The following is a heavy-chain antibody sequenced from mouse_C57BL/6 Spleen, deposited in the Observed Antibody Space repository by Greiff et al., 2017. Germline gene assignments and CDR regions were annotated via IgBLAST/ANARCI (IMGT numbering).Heavy chain of an antibody. D-gene: IGHD2-3*01. J-gene: IGHJ4*01. Sequence: QVQLQQPGAELVKPGASVKMSCKASGYTFTSYWITWVKQRPGQGLEWIGDIYPGSGSTNYNEKFKSKATLTVDTSSSTAYMQLSSLTSEDSAVYYCATDDGYYVGAMDYWGQGTSVTVSS. CDR1: GYTFTSYW. CDR3: ATDDGYYVGAMDY. V-gene: IGHV1-55*01. CDR2: IYPGSGST.